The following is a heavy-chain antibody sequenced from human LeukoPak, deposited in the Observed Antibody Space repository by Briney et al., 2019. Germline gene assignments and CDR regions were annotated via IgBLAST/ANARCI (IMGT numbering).Heavy chain of an antibody. CDR1: GGSISSGGYY. CDR3: AREQFHYYDSSGYPSDAFDI. CDR2: IYYSGST. V-gene: IGHV4-31*03. D-gene: IGHD3-22*01. Sequence: SETLSLTCTVSGGSISSGGYYWSWIRQHPGKGLEWIGYIYYSGSTYYNPSLKSRVTISVDTSKNQFSLKLSSVTAADTAVYYCAREQFHYYDSSGYPSDAFDIWGQGTMVTVSS. J-gene: IGHJ3*02.